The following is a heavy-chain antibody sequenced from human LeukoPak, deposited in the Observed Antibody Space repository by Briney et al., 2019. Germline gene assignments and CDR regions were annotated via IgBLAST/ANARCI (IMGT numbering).Heavy chain of an antibody. Sequence: GGSLRLSCAACGFSFSTFTMNWVRQAPGKGLEWVASIPDSGRYSHDADPVRGRFTISRDNAKNSLYLDMDNLRAEDTAVYYCVRGDSRDYWGQGTLVTVSS. CDR1: GFSFSTFT. CDR3: VRGDSRDY. V-gene: IGHV3-21*01. D-gene: IGHD6-13*01. J-gene: IGHJ4*02. CDR2: IPDSGRYS.